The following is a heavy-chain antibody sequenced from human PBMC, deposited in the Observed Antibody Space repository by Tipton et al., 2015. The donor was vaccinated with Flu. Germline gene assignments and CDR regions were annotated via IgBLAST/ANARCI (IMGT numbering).Heavy chain of an antibody. D-gene: IGHD2-15*01. CDR3: ARIIGVVTTPHFDS. Sequence: LRLSCAVSGASISRYYWSWIRQPPGEGLEWIGYVYHSAITNYNPSLESRVTISLDTSKSQFSLNLSSVTAADTAVYYCARIIGVVTTPHFDSWGQGTLVTVSS. V-gene: IGHV4-59*01. CDR2: VYHSAIT. J-gene: IGHJ4*02. CDR1: GASISRYY.